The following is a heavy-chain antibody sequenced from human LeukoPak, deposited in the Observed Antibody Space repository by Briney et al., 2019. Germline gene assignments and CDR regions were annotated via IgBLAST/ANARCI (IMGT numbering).Heavy chain of an antibody. CDR2: TYYRSKSYN. CDR3: ARGVSNTRGDWLDP. D-gene: IGHD2-2*01. J-gene: IGHJ5*02. CDR1: GDTVSSNPAP. Sequence: SQTLSLTCAIYGDTVSSNPAPWNWITQSPSRGLESLRRTYYRSKSYNDYALSVRSRIIINPDTSKNQFSMQLRSVTPEDTAVYYCARGVSNTRGDWLDPWGQGTLVTVSS. V-gene: IGHV6-1*01.